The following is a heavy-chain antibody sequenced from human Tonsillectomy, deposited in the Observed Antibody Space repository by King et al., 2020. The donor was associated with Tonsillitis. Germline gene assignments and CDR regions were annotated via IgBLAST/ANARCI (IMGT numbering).Heavy chain of an antibody. J-gene: IGHJ4*02. CDR1: GYSFTTYW. Sequence: LVESGAAVQTPGASLTISCAGSGYSFTTYWIGWVGQMPGNGLEWMGIIYPGDSDPRYRPSFHGQVTISADKSFSTAYLQCSSLKASDTALYYCVILFDGDYAYWGQGTLVTVSS. CDR3: VILFDGDYAY. D-gene: IGHD4-17*01. CDR2: IYPGDSDP. V-gene: IGHV5-51*01.